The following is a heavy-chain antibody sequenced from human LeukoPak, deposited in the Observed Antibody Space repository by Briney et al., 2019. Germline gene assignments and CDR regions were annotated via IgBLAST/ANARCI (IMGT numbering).Heavy chain of an antibody. J-gene: IGHJ6*02. D-gene: IGHD3-22*01. CDR1: GFIFSSYV. CDR3: AKAQVVTKDYGMDV. Sequence: GRSLRLSCAASGFIFSSYVMHWVRQAPGKGLEWVTVISYDGSDKYYADSVKGQFTISRDNSKDTLYLQMNSLRAEDTAVYYCAKAQVVTKDYGMDVWGRGTTVTVSS. CDR2: ISYDGSDK. V-gene: IGHV3-30*18.